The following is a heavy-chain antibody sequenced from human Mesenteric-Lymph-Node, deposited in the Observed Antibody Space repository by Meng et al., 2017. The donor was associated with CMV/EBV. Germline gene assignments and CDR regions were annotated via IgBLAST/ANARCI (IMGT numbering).Heavy chain of an antibody. CDR2: IIPILGIA. CDR1: VTFSTYV. J-gene: IGHJ4*02. D-gene: IGHD3-16*02. Sequence: VTFSTYVITWLRQAPGQGLEWMGGIIPILGIANYAQKFQGRVTITADKSTSTAYMELSSLRSEDTAVYYCASLFTPTDISSYRFDSWGQGTLVTVSS. CDR3: ASLFTPTDISSYRFDS. V-gene: IGHV1-69*10.